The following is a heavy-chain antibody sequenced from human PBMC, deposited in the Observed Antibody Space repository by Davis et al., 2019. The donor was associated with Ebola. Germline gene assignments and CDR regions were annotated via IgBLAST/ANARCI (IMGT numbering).Heavy chain of an antibody. J-gene: IGHJ4*02. CDR1: GFSFSAYY. Sequence: AGSLRLSCAASGFSFSAYYMSWIRQAPGKGLAWVSSTSSRGGKIYYAASVTGRFTISRDTAKNSLYLQMNGLRAEDTAVYYCAGTYSSGWYTLGNWGQGTLVTVSS. CDR3: AGTYSSGWYTLGN. CDR2: TSSRGGKI. D-gene: IGHD6-19*01. V-gene: IGHV3-11*01.